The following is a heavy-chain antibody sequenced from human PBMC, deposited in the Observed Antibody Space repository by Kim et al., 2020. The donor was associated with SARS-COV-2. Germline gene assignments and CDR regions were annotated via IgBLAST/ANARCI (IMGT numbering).Heavy chain of an antibody. CDR3: ARGEHIVLVTAMDY. V-gene: IGHV1-18*01. D-gene: IGHD2-21*02. CDR2: ISANGNT. J-gene: IGHJ4*02. CDR1: GYSFTAYG. Sequence: ASVKVSCKASGYSFTAYGIIWVRQAPGQGLEWMGGISANGNTNSAQKVQGRVTMSTDTSTNTAYMELRSLRSDDTAVYYCARGEHIVLVTAMDYWGQGTL.